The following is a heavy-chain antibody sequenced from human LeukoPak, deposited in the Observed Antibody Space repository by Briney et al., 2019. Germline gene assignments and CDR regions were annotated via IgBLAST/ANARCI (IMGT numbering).Heavy chain of an antibody. V-gene: IGHV3-30-3*01. Sequence: GGSLRLSCAASGFTFSSYAMHWVRQAPGKGLEWVAVISYDGSNKYYADSVKGRFTISRDNSKNTLYLQMNSLRAEDTAVYYCARGTPSSSGWLYYGMDVWGQGTSVTVSS. CDR3: ARGTPSSSGWLYYGMDV. D-gene: IGHD6-19*01. CDR1: GFTFSSYA. CDR2: ISYDGSNK. J-gene: IGHJ6*02.